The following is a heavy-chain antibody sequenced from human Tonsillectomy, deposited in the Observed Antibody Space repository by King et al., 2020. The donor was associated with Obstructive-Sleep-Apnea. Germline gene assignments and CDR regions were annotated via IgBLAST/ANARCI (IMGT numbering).Heavy chain of an antibody. D-gene: IGHD2-15*01. J-gene: IGHJ6*02. V-gene: IGHV1-2*02. Sequence: VQLVQSGAEVKKPGASVKVSCKASGYSFTGYYIHWVRQAPVEGLEWVGWINPNSGGTNYAQKFQVRVTMTRDTSISTAYMELSRRRSDDTAVYYCAKTFKAGYCSGGSCSPKDVWGQGTTVTVSS. CDR1: GYSFTGYY. CDR3: AKTFKAGYCSGGSCSPKDV. CDR2: INPNSGGT.